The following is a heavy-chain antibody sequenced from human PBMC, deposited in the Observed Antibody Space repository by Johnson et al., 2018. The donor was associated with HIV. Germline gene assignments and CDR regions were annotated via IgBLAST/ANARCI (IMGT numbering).Heavy chain of an antibody. J-gene: IGHJ3*02. Sequence: QVQLVESGGGVVQPGRSLRLSCAASGFTFSRYGMHWVRQAPGKGLEWVAVMWPDATNKYYADSVKGRFTISRDNSKNTLYLQMSSLRAEDTAVYYCARGGIIHDAFDIWGQGTMVTVSS. D-gene: IGHD1-1*01. CDR1: GFTFSRYG. CDR3: ARGGIIHDAFDI. CDR2: MWPDATNK. V-gene: IGHV3-33*01.